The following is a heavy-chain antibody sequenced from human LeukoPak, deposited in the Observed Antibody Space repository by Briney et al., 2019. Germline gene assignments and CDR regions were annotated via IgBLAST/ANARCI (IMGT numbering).Heavy chain of an antibody. CDR2: ISGSGGST. D-gene: IGHD6-13*01. CDR3: ATRIAAYLGAFDY. Sequence: GGSLRLSCAASGFTFSSYAMNWVRQAPGKGLEWVSAISGSGGSTSYADSVKGRCTISRDNSKNTLFLQMNSLRAEDTAVYYCATRIAAYLGAFDYWGQGTMVTVSS. V-gene: IGHV3-23*01. J-gene: IGHJ3*01. CDR1: GFTFSSYA.